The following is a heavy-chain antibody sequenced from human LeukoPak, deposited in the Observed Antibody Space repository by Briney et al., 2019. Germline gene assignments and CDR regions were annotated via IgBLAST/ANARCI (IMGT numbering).Heavy chain of an antibody. Sequence: SQTLSLICTVSGGSISSGDYYWGWIRQPPGKGLEGIAYMYYSGSTYYNPSLKSRVTISADTSKNQLSLTLSSVTAADTAVYYCARPYYYDSRIDPWGQGILVTVSS. J-gene: IGHJ5*02. CDR2: MYYSGST. CDR1: GGSISSGDYY. V-gene: IGHV4-30-4*01. CDR3: ARPYYYDSRIDP. D-gene: IGHD3-22*01.